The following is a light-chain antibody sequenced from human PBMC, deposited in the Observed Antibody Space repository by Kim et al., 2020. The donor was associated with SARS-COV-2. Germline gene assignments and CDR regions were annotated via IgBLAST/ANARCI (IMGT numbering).Light chain of an antibody. CDR3: QQFNDWYS. Sequence: IVLTQSPATLSASPGERATLSCRASQSISVNLAWYQQKPGQAPRLLIHDASTRATGIPARFSGSGSGTEFTLTISSLQSEDSAVYYCQQFNDWYSFGQGTKLEI. CDR2: DAS. J-gene: IGKJ2*03. V-gene: IGKV3-15*01. CDR1: QSISVN.